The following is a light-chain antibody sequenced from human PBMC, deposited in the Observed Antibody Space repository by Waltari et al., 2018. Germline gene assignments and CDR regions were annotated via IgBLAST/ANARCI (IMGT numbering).Light chain of an antibody. Sequence: SYELTQPPSVSVSPGQTPSITCSRDHLGDKYSCWYQQKPGQSPVLVIYQDSKRPSGIPERFSGSNSGNTATLTISGTQAMDEADYYCQAWDSSTARDVVFGGGTKLTVL. CDR2: QDS. J-gene: IGLJ2*01. V-gene: IGLV3-1*01. CDR1: HLGDKY. CDR3: QAWDSSTARDVV.